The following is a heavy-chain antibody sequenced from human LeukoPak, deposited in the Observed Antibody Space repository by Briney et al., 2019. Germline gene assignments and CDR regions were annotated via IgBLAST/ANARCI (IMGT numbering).Heavy chain of an antibody. J-gene: IGHJ4*02. CDR3: ARGAASGGRRLDY. V-gene: IGHV1-46*01. CDR2: INPSGAGT. D-gene: IGHD1-14*01. CDR1: GYTFTSYY. Sequence: GASVKASCKASGYTFTSYYMHWVRQAPGQGLEWMGIINPSGAGTSYAQKFQGRVTMTRDTSTSTVYVELSSLRSEDTAVYYCARGAASGGRRLDYWGQGTLVTVSS.